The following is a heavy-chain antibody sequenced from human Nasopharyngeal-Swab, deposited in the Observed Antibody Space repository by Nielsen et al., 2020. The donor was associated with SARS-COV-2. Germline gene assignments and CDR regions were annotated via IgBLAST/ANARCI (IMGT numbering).Heavy chain of an antibody. J-gene: IGHJ4*02. V-gene: IGHV4-34*01. D-gene: IGHD1-1*01. CDR1: GGSFSGYY. Sequence: SETLSLTCAVYGGSFSGYYWSWIRQPPGKGLEWIGEINHGGSTNYNPSLKGRVTISVDTSKNQFSLKLTSVTAADTAVYYCGRATGMIDYWGQGTLVTVSS. CDR3: GRATGMIDY. CDR2: INHGGST.